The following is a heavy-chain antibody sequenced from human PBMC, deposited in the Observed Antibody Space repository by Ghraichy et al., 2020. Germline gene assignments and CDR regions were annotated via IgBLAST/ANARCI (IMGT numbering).Heavy chain of an antibody. Sequence: SGPTLVKPTQTLTLTCTFSGFSLSTSGVGVGWIRQPPGKALEWLALIYWDDDKRYSPSLKSRLTITKDTSKNQVVLTMTNMDPVDTATYYCAHRGRPVIPSSWYPCYFDYWGQGTLVTVSS. CDR1: GFSLSTSGVG. CDR2: IYWDDDK. V-gene: IGHV2-5*02. J-gene: IGHJ4*02. D-gene: IGHD6-13*01. CDR3: AHRGRPVIPSSWYPCYFDY.